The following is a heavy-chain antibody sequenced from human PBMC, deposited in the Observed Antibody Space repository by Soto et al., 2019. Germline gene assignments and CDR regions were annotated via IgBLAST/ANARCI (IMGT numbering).Heavy chain of an antibody. CDR1: AFAFGVYG. J-gene: IGHJ4*02. CDR2: IGHEGKYT. D-gene: IGHD1-26*01. Sequence: QVQLVDSGGGVVQPGRSLRLSCAASAFAFGVYGMHWVRQAPGKGLEWVAVIGHEGKYTYYADSVKGRFTISRDNSRNTLYLQIDSLRVDDTAVYFCARDFQVGRTFDYWGQGTLVTVSS. CDR3: ARDFQVGRTFDY. V-gene: IGHV3-33*01.